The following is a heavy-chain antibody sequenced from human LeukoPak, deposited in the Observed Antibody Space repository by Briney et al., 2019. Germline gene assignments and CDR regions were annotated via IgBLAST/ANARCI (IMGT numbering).Heavy chain of an antibody. CDR2: IYHSRTP. J-gene: IGHJ4*02. V-gene: IGHV4-38-2*01. Sequence: XAVXXYSXXXGYYWGGSRQPPGKGLEWICSIYHSRTPYYNPSLNRRVTISVHTSKNQFSLKLSSVTAADTHVYYCARTGTTVLDYWGQGTLVPVSS. CDR1: XYSXXXGYY. D-gene: IGHD4-11*01. CDR3: ARTGTTVLDY.